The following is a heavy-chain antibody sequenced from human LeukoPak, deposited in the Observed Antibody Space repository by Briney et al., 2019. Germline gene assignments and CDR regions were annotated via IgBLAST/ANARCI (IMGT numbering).Heavy chain of an antibody. V-gene: IGHV1-8*03. CDR3: GRVNTGDSAFDI. Sequence: ASVKVSCKASGYTFTSYDINWVRQATGQGLEWMGWMNPNSGNTGYAQKFQGRVTITRNTSISTAYMELSSLRSEDTAVYYCGRVNTGDSAFDIWGQGTMVTVSS. CDR1: GYTFTSYD. J-gene: IGHJ3*02. D-gene: IGHD7-27*01. CDR2: MNPNSGNT.